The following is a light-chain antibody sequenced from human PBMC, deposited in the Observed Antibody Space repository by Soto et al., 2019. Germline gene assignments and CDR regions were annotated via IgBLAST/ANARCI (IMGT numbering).Light chain of an antibody. CDR1: QGISSY. J-gene: IGKJ2*01. CDR3: QQSDSTPT. CDR2: AAS. V-gene: IGKV1-39*01. Sequence: DIHMTQSPSSVSASVGDRVTITCRASQGISSYLAWYQQKPGNAPKVLIYAASNLQTGVPSRLSGSGSGTDFTLTIKSLQPEDFATYYCQQSDSTPTFGQGTKVDIK.